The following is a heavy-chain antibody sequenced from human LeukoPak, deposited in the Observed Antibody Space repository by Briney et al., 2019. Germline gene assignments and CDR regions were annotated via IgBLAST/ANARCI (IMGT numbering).Heavy chain of an antibody. CDR3: CGSGWFASPFGY. J-gene: IGHJ4*02. D-gene: IGHD6-19*01. V-gene: IGHV4-39*07. CDR1: GGSITKNGYY. CDR2: MHYSGST. Sequence: PSETLSLTCSVSGGSITKNGYYWGWIRQSPETGLEWIGSMHYSGSTYYNPSLNSRVTISVDTSKNQFSLKLTSVTAADTAVYYCCGSGWFASPFGYWGQGALVTVSS.